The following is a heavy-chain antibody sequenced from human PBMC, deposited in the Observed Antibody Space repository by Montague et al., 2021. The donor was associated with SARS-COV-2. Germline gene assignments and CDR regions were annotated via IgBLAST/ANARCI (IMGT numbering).Heavy chain of an antibody. V-gene: IGHV4-39*01. CDR3: ARHTPFWSGSKHPFDY. CDR2: IYYSGST. D-gene: IGHD3-3*01. Sequence: SETLSLTCTVSGGSISSSSYYWGWIRQPPGKGLEWIGSIYYSGSTYYNPSLKSRVTISVDTSKNQFSLKLSSVTAADTAVYYCARHTPFWSGSKHPFDYWGQGTLVTVSS. CDR1: GGSISSSSYY. J-gene: IGHJ4*02.